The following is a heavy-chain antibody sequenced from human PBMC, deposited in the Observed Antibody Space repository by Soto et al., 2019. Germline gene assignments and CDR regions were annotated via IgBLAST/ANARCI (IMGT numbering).Heavy chain of an antibody. V-gene: IGHV3-11*01. CDR1: GFTFSDYY. CDR3: ARDGGFNSWIQLYYYMDV. CDR2: ISSSGSTI. J-gene: IGHJ6*03. D-gene: IGHD5-18*01. Sequence: GGSLRLSCAASGFTFSDYYMSWIRQAPGKGLEWVSYISSSGSTIYYADSVKGRFTISRDNAKNSLYLQMNSLRAEDTAVYYCARDGGFNSWIQLYYYMDVWGQGTAVTVSS.